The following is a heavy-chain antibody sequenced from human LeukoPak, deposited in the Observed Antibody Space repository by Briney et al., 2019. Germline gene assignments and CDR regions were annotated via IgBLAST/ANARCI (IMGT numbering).Heavy chain of an antibody. CDR3: ARSPRDIVVAPTDDAFDI. CDR1: GYTFTAYG. D-gene: IGHD2-21*01. V-gene: IGHV1-18*01. Sequence: ASVTVSCKASGYTFTAYGINWVRQAPGQGVEGMGWISGYNGNTHYAQKLQGRVSMTTDTSASTAYMELRSLRSDDTAVYYCARSPRDIVVAPTDDAFDIWGQGTMVTVSS. J-gene: IGHJ3*02. CDR2: ISGYNGNT.